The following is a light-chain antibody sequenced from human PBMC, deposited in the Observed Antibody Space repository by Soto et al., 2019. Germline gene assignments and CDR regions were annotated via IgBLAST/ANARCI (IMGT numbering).Light chain of an antibody. CDR2: AAS. CDR1: QSINNC. V-gene: IGKV1-39*01. J-gene: IGKJ1*01. Sequence: DIQMTQSPSSLSASVGDRVTITCRASQSINNCLSWFQQKPGQAPKLLIYAASSLQSGIAPRFSGSGSGTDFILTIDSLQPEDFATYICHQTYIAPATFGQGTKV. CDR3: HQTYIAPAT.